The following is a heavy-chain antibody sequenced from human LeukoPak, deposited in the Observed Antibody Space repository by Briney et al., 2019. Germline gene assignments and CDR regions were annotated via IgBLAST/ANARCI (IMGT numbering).Heavy chain of an antibody. CDR3: VRDQNWSFDY. D-gene: IGHD3-3*01. V-gene: IGHV3-7*03. J-gene: IGHJ4*02. CDR1: GFTFNTYW. Sequence: GGSLRLSCATSGFTFNTYWMTWVRQAPGKGPQWVSHINQDGSETYCVDSVKGRFTISRDNAKNSVYLQMNSLTTEDTALYYCVRDQNWSFDYWGQGTRVTVSS. CDR2: INQDGSET.